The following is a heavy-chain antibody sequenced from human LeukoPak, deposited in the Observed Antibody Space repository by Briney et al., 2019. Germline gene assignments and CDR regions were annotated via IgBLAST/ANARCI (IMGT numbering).Heavy chain of an antibody. CDR3: ARGVDYYDFWSGYYSGGYFDY. CDR1: GGSISSSNW. V-gene: IGHV4-4*02. CDR2: IYHSGST. Sequence: SETLSLTCAVSGGSISSSNWWSWVRQPPGKGLEWIGEIYHSGSTNYNPSLKSRVTISVDTSKNQFSLKLSSVTAADTAVYYCARGVDYYDFWSGYYSGGYFDYWGQGTLVTVSS. J-gene: IGHJ4*02. D-gene: IGHD3-3*01.